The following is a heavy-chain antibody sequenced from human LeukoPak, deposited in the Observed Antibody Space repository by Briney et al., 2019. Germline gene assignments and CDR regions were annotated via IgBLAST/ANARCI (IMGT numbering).Heavy chain of an antibody. Sequence: GGSLRLSCAASGFTVRSTYMSWVRQAPGKGLEWVAIIYAGGSTYYADSVRGRLTISRDDSKNILFLQMNSLRAEDTAVYFCATGRWLRLFDYWGQGTLVTVSS. CDR3: ATGRWLRLFDY. J-gene: IGHJ4*02. CDR2: IYAGGST. V-gene: IGHV3-66*01. D-gene: IGHD5-24*01. CDR1: GFTVRSTY.